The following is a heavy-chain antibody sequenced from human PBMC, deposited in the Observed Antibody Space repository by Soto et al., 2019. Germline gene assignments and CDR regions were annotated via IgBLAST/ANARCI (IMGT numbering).Heavy chain of an antibody. D-gene: IGHD1-7*01. CDR3: AAATTWNFHFHY. CDR1: GFTISTHG. J-gene: IGHJ4*02. V-gene: IGHV3-33*01. Sequence: ESGGGVVQPGTSLRLSCAASGFTISTHGMHWVRQAPGKGLEWVANIWYDGSNKFYADSVKGWFTISKDNSKNTLYVEMNSLRAEDTAVYYCAAATTWNFHFHYWGQGTQVTVSS. CDR2: IWYDGSNK.